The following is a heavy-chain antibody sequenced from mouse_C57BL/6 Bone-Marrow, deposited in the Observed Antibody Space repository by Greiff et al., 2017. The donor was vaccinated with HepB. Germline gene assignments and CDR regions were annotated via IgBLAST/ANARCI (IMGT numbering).Heavy chain of an antibody. J-gene: IGHJ2*01. CDR1: GYAFSSSW. CDR2: IYPGDGDT. CDR3: AISSTMVTVFDY. Sequence: VQLQQSGPELVKPGASVKISCKASGYAFSSSWMNWVKQRPGKGLEWIGRIYPGDGDTNYNGKFKGKATLTADKSSSTAYMQLSSLTSEDSAVYFCAISSTMVTVFDYWGQGTTLTVSS. V-gene: IGHV1-82*01. D-gene: IGHD2-2*01.